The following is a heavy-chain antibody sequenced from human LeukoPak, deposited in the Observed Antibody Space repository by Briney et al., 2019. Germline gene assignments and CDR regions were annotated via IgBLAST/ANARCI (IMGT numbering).Heavy chain of an antibody. V-gene: IGHV3-23*01. CDR1: GFTFSSYA. J-gene: IGHJ4*02. Sequence: GGSLRLSCAASGFTFSSYAMSWVRQAPGKWLEWVSAISGSGGSTYYADSVKGRFTISRDSSKSTLYLQMSSLRAEDTAVYYCAKSAVRGVAPYYFDYWGQGTLVTVSS. CDR3: AKSAVRGVAPYYFDY. CDR2: ISGSGGST. D-gene: IGHD3-10*01.